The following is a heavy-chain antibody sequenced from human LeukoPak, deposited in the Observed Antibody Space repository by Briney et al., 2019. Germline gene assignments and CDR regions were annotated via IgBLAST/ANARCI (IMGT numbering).Heavy chain of an antibody. J-gene: IGHJ4*02. D-gene: IGHD2-2*01. CDR3: ARDAYCTSASCRRDFDS. CDR2: ISGSGYNT. V-gene: IGHV3-23*01. CDR1: GFTFSSYA. Sequence: GGSLRLSCAVSGFTFSSYAISWVRQAPGTGLQWVSAISGSGYNTYYAGSVKGRFTISRDNSKSTLYLQMDSLRAEDTAVYYCARDAYCTSASCRRDFDSWGQGTLVTVSS.